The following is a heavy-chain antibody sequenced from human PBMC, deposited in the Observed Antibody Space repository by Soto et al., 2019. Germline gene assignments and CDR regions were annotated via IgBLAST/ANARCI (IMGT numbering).Heavy chain of an antibody. V-gene: IGHV4-39*02. D-gene: IGHD5-12*01. CDR1: GGSIRSSTYY. CDR2: IYYSGAT. Sequence: SETLSLTCIVSGGSIRSSTYYWGWIRQPPGKGLEWIGSIYYSGATYYNPSLRSRITISMDRSKNHFSLKLTSVTAADTAIYYCAPVGIGTTTVDYWGQGTLVTVSS. J-gene: IGHJ4*02. CDR3: APVGIGTTTVDY.